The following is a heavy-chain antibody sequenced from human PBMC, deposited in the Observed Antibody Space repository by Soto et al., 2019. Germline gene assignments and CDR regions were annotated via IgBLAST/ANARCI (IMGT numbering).Heavy chain of an antibody. J-gene: IGHJ4*02. CDR3: VRDTYYCRSTGGYDGVDY. Sequence: QVQLVQSGAEVKKPGASVKVSCKASGYTFTSYGISWVRQAPGQGLEWMGGISAYNGNTNYAQKLQVRVTMTTDTSTSTAYRELRSLRSDDTAVYYCVRDTYYCRSTGGYDGVDYWGQGTLVTVSS. CDR1: GYTFTSYG. V-gene: IGHV1-18*01. D-gene: IGHD2-2*01. CDR2: ISAYNGNT.